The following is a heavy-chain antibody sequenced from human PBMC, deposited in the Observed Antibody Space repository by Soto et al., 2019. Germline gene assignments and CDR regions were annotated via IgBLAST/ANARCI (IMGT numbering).Heavy chain of an antibody. Sequence: QVQMVQSGAEVKKPGSSARVSCKVSGGTFSRHSISWVRQAPGQGLEWMGGIIPIFDATQYAQKFQGRLTITADETTTTFHMDLSGLRPEDTAIYYWARDLTSGRGSWGQGTLVNVS. CDR1: GGTFSRHS. CDR3: ARDLTSGRGS. CDR2: IIPIFDAT. J-gene: IGHJ4*02. V-gene: IGHV1-69*01. D-gene: IGHD3-10*01.